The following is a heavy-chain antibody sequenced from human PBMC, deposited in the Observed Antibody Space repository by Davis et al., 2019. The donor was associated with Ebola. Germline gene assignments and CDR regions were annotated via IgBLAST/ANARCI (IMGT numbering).Heavy chain of an antibody. Sequence: GESLKISCAASGFTFSSYAMSWVRQAPGKGLDWVANIKQDGSEKYYVDSVKGRFTISRDNAKNSLYLQMNSLRADYTAVYYCARFCGGDCYSTLWDAFDIWGQGTMVTVSS. J-gene: IGHJ3*02. CDR3: ARFCGGDCYSTLWDAFDI. CDR1: GFTFSSYA. V-gene: IGHV3-7*01. D-gene: IGHD2-21*01. CDR2: IKQDGSEK.